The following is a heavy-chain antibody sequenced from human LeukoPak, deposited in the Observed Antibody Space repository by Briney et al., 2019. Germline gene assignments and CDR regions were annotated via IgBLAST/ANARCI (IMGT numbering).Heavy chain of an antibody. J-gene: IGHJ4*02. Sequence: PGGSLRLSCAASGFTFSTYWMTWVRQAPGKGLEWVANINQDGSGEHVDSVKGRFTISRDNAKNSLYLQMNSLTAEDTAVYYCARDPYDSTAYGAFDIWGQGTLVTVSS. CDR3: ARDPYDSTAYGAFDI. CDR2: INQDGSG. V-gene: IGHV3-7*01. D-gene: IGHD3-22*01. CDR1: GFTFSTYW.